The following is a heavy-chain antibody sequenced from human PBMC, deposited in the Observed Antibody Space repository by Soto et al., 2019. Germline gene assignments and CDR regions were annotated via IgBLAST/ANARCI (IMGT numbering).Heavy chain of an antibody. CDR2: ISGSGGST. CDR1: GFTFSSYA. J-gene: IGHJ6*03. V-gene: IGHV3-23*01. Sequence: EVQLLESGGGLVQPGGSLRLSCAASGFTFSSYAMSWVRQAPGKGLEWVSAISGSGGSTYYADSVKGRFTISRDNSKNTLYLQMTSLRAEDTAVYYCAKDSRLWFGELLYGGAMDVWGKGTTVTVSS. CDR3: AKDSRLWFGELLYGGAMDV. D-gene: IGHD3-10*01.